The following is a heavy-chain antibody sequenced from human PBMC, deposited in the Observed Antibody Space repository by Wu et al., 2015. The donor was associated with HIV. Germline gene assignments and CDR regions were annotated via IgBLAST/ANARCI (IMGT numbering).Heavy chain of an antibody. CDR2: IIPIFGTA. J-gene: IGHJ2*01. CDR3: ASEKLDYYGSGSSKPARYFDL. D-gene: IGHD3-10*01. Sequence: QVQLVQSGAEVKKPGSSVKVSCKASGGTFSSYAISWVRQAPGQGLEWMGRIIPIFGTANYAQKFQGRVTITADESTSTAYMELSSLRSEDTAVYYCASEKLDYYGSGSSKPARYFDLWGRGTLVTVPS. CDR1: GGTFSSYA. V-gene: IGHV1-69*13.